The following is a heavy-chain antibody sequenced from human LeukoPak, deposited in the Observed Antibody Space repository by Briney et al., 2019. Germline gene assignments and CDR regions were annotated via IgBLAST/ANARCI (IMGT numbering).Heavy chain of an antibody. Sequence: SVKVSCTASGYTFTSYYMHWVRQAPGQGLEWMGRIIPILGIANYAQKFQGRVTITADKSTSTAYMELSSLRSEDTAVYYCASVEMATNEPNYYYGMDVWGQGTTVTVSS. J-gene: IGHJ6*02. CDR3: ASVEMATNEPNYYYGMDV. D-gene: IGHD5-24*01. V-gene: IGHV1-69*02. CDR1: GYTFTSYY. CDR2: IIPILGIA.